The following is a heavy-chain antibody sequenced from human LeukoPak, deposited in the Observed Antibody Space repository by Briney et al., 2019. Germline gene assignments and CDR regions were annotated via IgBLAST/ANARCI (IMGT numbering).Heavy chain of an antibody. V-gene: IGHV3-23*01. J-gene: IGHJ6*03. CDR1: GFAFSRLA. Sequence: PGGSLRLSCAASGFAFSRLAMSWVRQAPGKGLEWVATISASGAYYADPVKGRFTISRDNSRNTLDLQMDSLTAEDTAVYYCAKGKGYSRPYYYYMDVWGKGTTVTVSS. CDR2: ISASGA. CDR3: AKGKGYSRPYYYYMDV. D-gene: IGHD3-22*01.